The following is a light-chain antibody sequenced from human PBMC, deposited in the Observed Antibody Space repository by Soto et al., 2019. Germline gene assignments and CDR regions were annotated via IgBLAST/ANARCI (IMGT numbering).Light chain of an antibody. CDR2: EVT. J-gene: IGLJ2*01. V-gene: IGLV2-8*01. CDR1: SSDVGGYKY. CDR3: SSYGGTNNVV. Sequence: QSALTQPPSASGSPGQSVTISCTGTSSDVGGYKYVSWYQHHPGKAPKVVIYEVTKRPSGVPDRFAGSQSGNTASLTVSGLQAEDGADYYCSSYGGTNNVVFGGGPKVTVL.